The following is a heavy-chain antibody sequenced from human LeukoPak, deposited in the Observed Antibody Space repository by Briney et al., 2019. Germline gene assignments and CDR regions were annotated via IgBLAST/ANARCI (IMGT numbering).Heavy chain of an antibody. Sequence: ASVKVSCKASGYSFTGYYMHWVRQAPGQGLEWMGWINPNSGATKIAQKFQGRVTMTRDTSINAAYMELSSLRSDDTGVYYCVRGGPLRTDYWGQGTLVTASS. D-gene: IGHD3-16*01. CDR3: VRGGPLRTDY. CDR1: GYSFTGYY. CDR2: INPNSGAT. V-gene: IGHV1-2*02. J-gene: IGHJ4*02.